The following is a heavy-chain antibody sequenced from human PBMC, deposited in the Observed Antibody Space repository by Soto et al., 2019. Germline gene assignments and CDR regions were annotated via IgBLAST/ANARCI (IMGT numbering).Heavy chain of an antibody. Sequence: PSETLSLTCTVSGGSISSGGYYWSWIRQHPGKGLEWIGYIYYSGSTYYNPSLKSRVTISVDTSKNQFSLKLSSVTAADTAVYYCARDAGRYCSGGSCYSDSLNWFDPWGQGTLVTVSS. CDR1: GGSISSGGYY. CDR3: ARDAGRYCSGGSCYSDSLNWFDP. CDR2: IYYSGST. D-gene: IGHD2-15*01. V-gene: IGHV4-31*03. J-gene: IGHJ5*02.